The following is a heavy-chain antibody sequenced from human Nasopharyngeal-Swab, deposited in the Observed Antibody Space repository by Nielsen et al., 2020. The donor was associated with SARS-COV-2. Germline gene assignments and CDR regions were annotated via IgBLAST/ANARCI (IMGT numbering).Heavy chain of an antibody. CDR2: INHSGST. V-gene: IGHV4-34*01. CDR3: ARGLSGIVPAPILGLGPYYYHYYMDV. J-gene: IGHJ6*03. Sequence: WIRQPPGKGPEWIAEINHSGSTNYNPSLKSRVTLSVDTSMNQVSLEVSSVTAADTAVYYCARGLSGIVPAPILGLGPYYYHYYMDVWGKGTTVTVSS. D-gene: IGHD2-2*01.